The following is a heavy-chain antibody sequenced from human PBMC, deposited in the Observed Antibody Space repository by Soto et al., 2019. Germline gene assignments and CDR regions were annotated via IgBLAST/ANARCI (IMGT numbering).Heavy chain of an antibody. CDR1: GGSVSSGSYY. CDR3: ARALGDYYYYYGMDV. D-gene: IGHD7-27*01. Sequence: SETLSLTCSVSGGSVSSGSYYWSWIRQPPGKGLEWIGYIYYSGSTNYNPSLKSRVTISVDTSKNQFSLKLSSVTAADTAVYYCARALGDYYYYYGMDVWGQGTTVTVSS. CDR2: IYYSGST. J-gene: IGHJ6*02. V-gene: IGHV4-61*01.